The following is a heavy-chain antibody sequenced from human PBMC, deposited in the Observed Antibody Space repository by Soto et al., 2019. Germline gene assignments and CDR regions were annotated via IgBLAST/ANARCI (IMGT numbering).Heavy chain of an antibody. CDR2: ISGSGVST. D-gene: IGHD3-22*01. CDR3: AKSPGMYYYDSSGYYHYDY. V-gene: IGHV3-23*01. J-gene: IGHJ4*02. CDR1: GFTFSSYA. Sequence: PGGSLRLSCAASGFTFSSYAMSWVRQAPGKGLEWVSAISGSGVSTYYADSVKGRFTISRDNSKNTLYLQMNSLRAEDTAVYYCAKSPGMYYYDSSGYYHYDYWREGTLIT.